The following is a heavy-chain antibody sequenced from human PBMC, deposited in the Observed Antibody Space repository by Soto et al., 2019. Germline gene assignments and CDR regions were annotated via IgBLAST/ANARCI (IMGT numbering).Heavy chain of an antibody. V-gene: IGHV4-4*07. D-gene: IGHD3-3*01. CDR3: ARGQRFSDWFDP. J-gene: IGHJ5*02. CDR1: GDTISCYY. Sequence: SETLSLTCCVSGDTISCYYWTWIRQPAGKGLEWIGRIYSSGNTKYNPSLQSRVTMSLDTSNNQFSLRLTSVTAADTAVYYCARGQRFSDWFDPWGQGTLVTVSS. CDR2: IYSSGNT.